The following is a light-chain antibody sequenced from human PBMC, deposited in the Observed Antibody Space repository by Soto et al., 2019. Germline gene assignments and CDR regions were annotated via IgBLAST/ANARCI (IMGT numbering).Light chain of an antibody. J-gene: IGKJ4*01. Sequence: EIVLTQSPATLSLSPGERATLSCRASQSVSSYLAWYQQKPGQAPRLLIYDASTRATGIPARFSGSGSGTAFTLTISSLEPDDFAVSYCQQHSNCPRRTFGGGTKVEIK. CDR3: QQHSNCPRRT. CDR1: QSVSSY. CDR2: DAS. V-gene: IGKV3-11*01.